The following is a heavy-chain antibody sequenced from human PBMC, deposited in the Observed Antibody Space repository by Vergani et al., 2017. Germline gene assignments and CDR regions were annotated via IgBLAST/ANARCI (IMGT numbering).Heavy chain of an antibody. CDR2: IGSSGPYI. J-gene: IGHJ2*01. Sequence: EVQLVESGGGLVKPGGSLRLSCAASGFTFSDFSMSWVRQAPGKGLEWVAFIGSSGPYINYADSVKGRFIISRDNTNNSLFLQMNSLRAEDTALYYCAKDHYDFWSGYPNLSPFDLWGRGTLVTVSS. D-gene: IGHD3-3*01. CDR3: AKDHYDFWSGYPNLSPFDL. CDR1: GFTFSDFS. V-gene: IGHV3-21*04.